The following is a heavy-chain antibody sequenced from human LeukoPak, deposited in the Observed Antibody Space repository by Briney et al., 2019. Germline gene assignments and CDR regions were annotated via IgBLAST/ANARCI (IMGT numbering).Heavy chain of an antibody. CDR1: GGSFSGYY. CDR2: INHSGST. D-gene: IGHD2/OR15-2a*01. J-gene: IGHJ4*02. Sequence: SETLSLTCAVYGGSFSGYYWSWIRLPPGKGLEWIGEINHSGSTNYNPSLKSRVTISVDTSKNQFSLKLSSVTAADTAVYYCARGINYVQVWGQGTLVTVSS. CDR3: ARGINYVQV. V-gene: IGHV4-34*01.